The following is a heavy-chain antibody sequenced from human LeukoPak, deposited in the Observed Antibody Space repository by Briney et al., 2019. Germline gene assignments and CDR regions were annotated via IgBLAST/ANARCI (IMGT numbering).Heavy chain of an antibody. CDR2: ISYDGSNK. CDR1: GFTFSSYA. D-gene: IGHD6-6*01. J-gene: IGHJ4*02. V-gene: IGHV3-30*04. CDR3: ARDRYSSSSLDY. Sequence: GGSLRLSCAASGFTFSSYAMHWVRQAPGKGLEWVAVISYDGSNKYYADSVKGRFTISRDNSKNTLYLQMNSLKAEGTAVYYCARDRYSSSSLDYWGQGTLVTVSS.